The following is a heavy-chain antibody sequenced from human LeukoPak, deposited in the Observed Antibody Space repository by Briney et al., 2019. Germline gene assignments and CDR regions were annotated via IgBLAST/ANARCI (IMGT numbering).Heavy chain of an antibody. J-gene: IGHJ4*02. V-gene: IGHV3-9*01. CDR2: LSWNGGSL. D-gene: IGHD1-26*01. CDR1: GFTFDDYA. CDR3: AKDVGYRWSYYFDC. Sequence: GRSLRLSCAASGFTFDDYAMHWVRQAPGKGLEWVSGLSWNGGSLGYADSVKGRFTISRDNAKDSLYLQMNSLRAEDTALYYCAKDVGYRWSYYFDCWGQGILVTVSS.